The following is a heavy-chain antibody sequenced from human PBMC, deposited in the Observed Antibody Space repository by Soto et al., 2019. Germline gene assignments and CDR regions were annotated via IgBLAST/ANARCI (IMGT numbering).Heavy chain of an antibody. Sequence: LRLSCAASGFTFSSYAMSWVRQAPGKGLEWVSAISGSGGSTYYADSVKGRFTISRDNSKNTLYLQMNSLRAEDTAVYYCAKGQVKWRGYFDYWGQGTLVTVSS. V-gene: IGHV3-23*01. D-gene: IGHD1-26*01. CDR3: AKGQVKWRGYFDY. CDR2: ISGSGGST. J-gene: IGHJ4*02. CDR1: GFTFSSYA.